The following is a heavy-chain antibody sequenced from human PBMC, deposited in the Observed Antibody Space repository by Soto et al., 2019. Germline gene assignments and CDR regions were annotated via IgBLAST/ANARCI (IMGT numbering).Heavy chain of an antibody. Sequence: GGSLRLSCAASGVTFSTYTMNWVRQPPGKGLEWVSSITSSSSYIYYTDSVKGRFTISRDNAKNSLFLQMNSLRAEDTAVYYCAKDMAYAMDVWGQGTTVTVSS. CDR2: ITSSSSYI. D-gene: IGHD2-15*01. J-gene: IGHJ6*02. V-gene: IGHV3-21*01. CDR3: AKDMAYAMDV. CDR1: GVTFSTYT.